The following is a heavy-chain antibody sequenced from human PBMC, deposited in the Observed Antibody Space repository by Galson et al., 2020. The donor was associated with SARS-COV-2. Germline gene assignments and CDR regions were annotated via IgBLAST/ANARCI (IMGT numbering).Heavy chain of an antibody. J-gene: IGHJ6*02. D-gene: IGHD6-19*01. CDR1: GGSVSSSPHY. CDR2: IHYAGNT. Sequence: SETLSLTCTVSGGSVSSSPHYWGWIRQSPGKGLEWIGRIHYAGNTYYNPPLESRVTISVDTSKNQFSLKLTSVTAADTAVYYCTRLKSSGWNGIHVWGLGTTVIVSS. CDR3: TRLKSSGWNGIHV. V-gene: IGHV4-39*01.